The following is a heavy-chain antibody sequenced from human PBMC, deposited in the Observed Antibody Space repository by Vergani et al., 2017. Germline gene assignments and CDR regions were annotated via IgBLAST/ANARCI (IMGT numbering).Heavy chain of an antibody. D-gene: IGHD2-2*01. CDR3: AREVXCSSTSCYSGAFDI. CDR2: IFHTGST. V-gene: IGHV4-4*03. J-gene: IGHJ3*02. Sequence: QVQLQESGPGLVKPPGTLFLTCAVSGASISSSNWWSWVRQPPGKGLEWIGEIFHTGSTNYNPSLKSRVTISVDTSKNQFSLKLSSVTAADTAVYYCAREVXCSSTSCYSGAFDIWGQGTMVTVSS. CDR1: GASISSSNW.